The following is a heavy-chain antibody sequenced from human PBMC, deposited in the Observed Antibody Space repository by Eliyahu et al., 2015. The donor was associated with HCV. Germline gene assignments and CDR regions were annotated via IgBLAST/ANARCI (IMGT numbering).Heavy chain of an antibody. D-gene: IGHD5-12*01. CDR1: GDSXSPYY. V-gene: IGHV4-59*01. CDR2: XYYTGST. J-gene: IGHJ4*02. CDR3: ARSDGWLPDY. Sequence: PSXTLSLTCTVSGDSXSPYYWTWIRQPPGXGLEWIXNXYYTGSTNFNPSFKSRLSMSVDTSKNRLSLKLTSATAADTAVYYCARSDGWLPDYWGQGILVTVSS.